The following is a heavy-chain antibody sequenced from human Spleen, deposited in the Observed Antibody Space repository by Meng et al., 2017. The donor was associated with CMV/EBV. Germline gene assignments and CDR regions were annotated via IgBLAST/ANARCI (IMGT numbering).Heavy chain of an antibody. J-gene: IGHJ4*02. V-gene: IGHV3-21*01. Sequence: GESLKISCAASGFSFSSYAMNWVRQAPGKGLEWVSSISSSNTYIYYADSVKGRFTISRDNAKNSLYLQMNSLRAEDTAVYYCARASPGYYDTSGYFENYYFDYWGQGTLVTVSS. CDR3: ARASPGYYDTSGYFENYYFDY. CDR1: GFSFSSYA. CDR2: ISSSNTYI. D-gene: IGHD3-22*01.